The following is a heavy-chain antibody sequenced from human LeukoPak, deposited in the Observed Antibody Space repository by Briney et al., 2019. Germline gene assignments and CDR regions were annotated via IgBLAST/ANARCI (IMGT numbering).Heavy chain of an antibody. Sequence: PSQTLSLTCSVSGGSVSSGSYYWSWIRRPAGKGLEWIGRFHISGNSNYNPSLKSRVTISLDTSQNHFSLNLSSVTATDTAVYYCARLDWNYGFDYWGRGTLVTVSS. V-gene: IGHV4-61*02. CDR2: FHISGNS. D-gene: IGHD1-7*01. J-gene: IGHJ4*02. CDR1: GGSVSSGSYY. CDR3: ARLDWNYGFDY.